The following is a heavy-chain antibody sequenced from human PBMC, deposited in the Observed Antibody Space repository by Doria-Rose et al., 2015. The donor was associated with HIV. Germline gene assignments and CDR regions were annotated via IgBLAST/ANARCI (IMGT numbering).Heavy chain of an antibody. D-gene: IGHD6-13*01. CDR3: ARIKSSRWYHKYYFDF. J-gene: IGHJ4*02. CDR1: GVSLSSPGMG. Sequence: QITLKESGPVLVKPTETLTLTCTVSGVSLSSPGMGVSWIRQPPGKALEWLAYICPDDERSYKTSLKSRLSISRGTSKSQVVLTMTDMDPVDTATYYCARIKSSRWYHKYYFDFWGQGTLVIVSA. CDR2: ICPDDER. V-gene: IGHV2-26*01.